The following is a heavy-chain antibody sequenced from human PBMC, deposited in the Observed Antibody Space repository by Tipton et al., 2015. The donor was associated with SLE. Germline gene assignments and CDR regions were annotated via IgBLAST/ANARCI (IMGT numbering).Heavy chain of an antibody. CDR2: INHSGST. J-gene: IGHJ5*02. D-gene: IGHD3-22*01. CDR3: ARWAYYDSSGYYSFDNWFEP. Sequence: TLSLTYTVYGGSFSGYYWSWIRQPPGKGLEWIGEINHSGSTNYNPSLKSRVTISVDTSKNQFSLRLTSVTAADTAVYYCARWAYYDSSGYYSFDNWFEPWGQGTLVTVSS. CDR1: GGSFSGYY. V-gene: IGHV4-34*01.